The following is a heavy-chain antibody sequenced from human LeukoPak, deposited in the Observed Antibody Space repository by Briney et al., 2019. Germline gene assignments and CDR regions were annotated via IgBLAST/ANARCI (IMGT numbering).Heavy chain of an antibody. Sequence: SETLSLTCAVYGGSFSGYYWSWIRQPPGKGLEWIGEINHSGSTNYNPSLNSRVPISVDTSKNQFYLKLSSVTAADRAVYYCATSTTVTTLGYWFDPWGQGSLVTVSS. J-gene: IGHJ5*02. CDR3: ATSTTVTTLGYWFDP. D-gene: IGHD4-17*01. CDR2: INHSGST. CDR1: GGSFSGYY. V-gene: IGHV4-34*01.